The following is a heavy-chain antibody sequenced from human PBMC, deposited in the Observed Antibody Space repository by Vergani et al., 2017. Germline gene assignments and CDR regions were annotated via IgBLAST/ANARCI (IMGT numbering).Heavy chain of an antibody. D-gene: IGHD4-17*01. CDR3: ARLGATVTTDYFDY. Sequence: QVQLVQSGAEVKKPGASVKVSCKASGYTFTSYDINWVRQATGQGLEWMGWMNPNSGNTGYAQKFQGRVTMTRNTSISTAYMELSSLRSDDTAVYYCARLGATVTTDYFDYWGQGTLVTVSS. CDR2: MNPNSGNT. J-gene: IGHJ4*02. CDR1: GYTFTSYD. V-gene: IGHV1-8*01.